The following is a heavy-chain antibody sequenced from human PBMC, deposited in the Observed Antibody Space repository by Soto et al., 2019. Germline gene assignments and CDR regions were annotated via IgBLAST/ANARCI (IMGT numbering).Heavy chain of an antibody. CDR2: ISVSGDRT. Sequence: EVQLVESGGGSVQPGGSLRLSCAASGFRFGSYAMSWVRQSPGKGLEWVSSISVSGDRTYYVASVKGRFTIFREESKNTVFMQMNSLRAEDTGVYYCVKVDGYNSDYWGQGTLVTVSS. CDR3: VKVDGYNSDY. D-gene: IGHD5-18*01. V-gene: IGHV3-23*04. CDR1: GFRFGSYA. J-gene: IGHJ4*02.